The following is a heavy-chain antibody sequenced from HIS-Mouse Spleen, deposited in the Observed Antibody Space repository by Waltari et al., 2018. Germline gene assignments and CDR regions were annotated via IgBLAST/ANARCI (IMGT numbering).Heavy chain of an antibody. CDR2: ISSSSSYI. CDR3: ARGAAAGTHFIDY. Sequence: EVQLVESGGGLVKPGGSLRLSCAASGFTFSSYSMNWVRQAPGKGLEWVSSISSSSSYIYYADSVKGRFTISRDNAKNSLYLQMNSLRAEDTAVYYCARGAAAGTHFIDYWGQGTLVTVSS. D-gene: IGHD6-13*01. CDR1: GFTFSSYS. J-gene: IGHJ4*02. V-gene: IGHV3-21*01.